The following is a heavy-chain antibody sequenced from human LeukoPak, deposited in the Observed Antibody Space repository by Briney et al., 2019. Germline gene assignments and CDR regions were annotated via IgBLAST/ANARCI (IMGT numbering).Heavy chain of an antibody. D-gene: IGHD3-22*01. J-gene: IGHJ5*02. CDR3: AREIVPHYDSLPGP. CDR2: IYHSGST. Sequence: PSQTLSLTCTVSGGSISSGGYYWSWIRQPPGKGLEWIGYIYHSGSTYYNPSLKSRVTISVDRSKNQFSLKLSSVTAADTAVYYCAREIVPHYDSLPGPWGQGTLVTVSS. CDR1: GGSISSGGYY. V-gene: IGHV4-30-2*01.